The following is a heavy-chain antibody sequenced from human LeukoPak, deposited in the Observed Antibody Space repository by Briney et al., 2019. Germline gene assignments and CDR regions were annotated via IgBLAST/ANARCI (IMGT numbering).Heavy chain of an antibody. D-gene: IGHD6-6*01. V-gene: IGHV4-30-2*01. J-gene: IGHJ3*02. CDR3: ARAEYSDAFDI. CDR1: GGSISSGGYS. CDR2: IYHSGST. Sequence: PSETLSLTCAVSGGSISSGGYSWSWIRQPPGKGLEWIGYIYHSGSTYCNPSLKSRVTISVDRSKNQFSLKLSSVTAADTAVYYCARAEYSDAFDIWGQGTMVTVSS.